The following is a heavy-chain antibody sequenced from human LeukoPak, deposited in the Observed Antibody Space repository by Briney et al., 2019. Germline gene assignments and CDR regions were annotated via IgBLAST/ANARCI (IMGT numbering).Heavy chain of an antibody. D-gene: IGHD3-22*01. J-gene: IGHJ3*01. CDR1: GGSIRTSIYY. CDR3: VRLGDSSGYYPYAFDF. Sequence: SETLSLTCRVSGGSIRTSIYYWGWIRQPPGTGLEWIGCDSYSGSTHYNPSLKSRLAISVDTSKNQFSLNLGSVTAADTAVYYCVRLGDSSGYYPYAFDFWGQGTMVTVSS. CDR2: DSYSGST. V-gene: IGHV4-39*01.